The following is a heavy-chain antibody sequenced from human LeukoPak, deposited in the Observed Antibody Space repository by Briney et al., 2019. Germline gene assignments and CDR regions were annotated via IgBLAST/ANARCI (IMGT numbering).Heavy chain of an antibody. V-gene: IGHV3-74*01. J-gene: IGHJ4*02. CDR1: GFPFSSYW. D-gene: IGHD4-17*01. CDR3: ARVLEGDYVFDY. Sequence: PGGSLRLSCAASGFPFSSYWMPWVRQAPGKGLVWVSRINSDGSSTSYAASVKGRFTISRDNAKHTLYLQMNSLRAEDTAVYYCARVLEGDYVFDYWGQGTLVTVSS. CDR2: INSDGSST.